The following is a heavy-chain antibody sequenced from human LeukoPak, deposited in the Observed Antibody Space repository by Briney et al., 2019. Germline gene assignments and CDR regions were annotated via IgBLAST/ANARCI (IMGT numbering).Heavy chain of an antibody. CDR2: MNPNRGNT. CDR3: ARGYCSGGSCYPGYNWFDP. V-gene: IGHV1-8*01. CDR1: GYTFTSSD. Sequence: ASVKVSCKASGYTFTSSDINWVRQATGEGRGWRGWMNPNRGNTGYAQKFQGRVTMTRNTSISTAYMELSSLRSEDTAVYYCARGYCSGGSCYPGYNWFDPWGQGTLVTVSS. D-gene: IGHD2-15*01. J-gene: IGHJ5*02.